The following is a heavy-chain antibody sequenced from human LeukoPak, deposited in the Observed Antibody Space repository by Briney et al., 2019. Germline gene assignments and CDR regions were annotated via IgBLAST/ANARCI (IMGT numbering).Heavy chain of an antibody. V-gene: IGHV4-30-4*08. CDR3: ARVITIVVVVAAKVRYNWFDP. J-gene: IGHJ5*02. CDR1: GGSISSGDYY. Sequence: SQTLSLTCTVSGGSISSGDYYWRWIRQPPGKGLEWIGYIYYSGSTYYNPSLKSRVTISVDTSKNQFSLKLSSVTAADTAVYYCARVITIVVVVAAKVRYNWFDPWGQGTLVTVSS. CDR2: IYYSGST. D-gene: IGHD2-15*01.